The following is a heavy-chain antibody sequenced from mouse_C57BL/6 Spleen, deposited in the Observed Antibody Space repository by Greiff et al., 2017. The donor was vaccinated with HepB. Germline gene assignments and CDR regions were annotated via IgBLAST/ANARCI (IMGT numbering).Heavy chain of an antibody. J-gene: IGHJ3*01. CDR3: ARGYYGNLGFAY. Sequence: LVESGPELVKPGASVKISCKASGYAFSSSWMNWVKQRPGKGLEWIGRIYPGDGDTNYNGKFKGKATLTADKSSSTAYMQLSSLTSEDSAVYFCARGYYGNLGFAYWGQGTLVTVSA. D-gene: IGHD2-1*01. CDR1: GYAFSSSW. CDR2: IYPGDGDT. V-gene: IGHV1-82*01.